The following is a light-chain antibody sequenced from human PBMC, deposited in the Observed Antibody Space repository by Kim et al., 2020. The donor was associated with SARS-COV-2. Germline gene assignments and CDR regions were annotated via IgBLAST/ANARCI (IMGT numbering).Light chain of an antibody. CDR1: SIGSKS. CDR2: YDS. V-gene: IGLV3-21*04. CDR3: QVWDSSSDHRVV. J-gene: IGLJ2*01. Sequence: PGKTARVSCGGNSIGSKSVHWYQQKSGQAPVLVIYYDSDRPSGIPERFSGSNSGNTATLAISRFEAGDEADYYCQVWDSSSDHRVVFGGGTQLTVL.